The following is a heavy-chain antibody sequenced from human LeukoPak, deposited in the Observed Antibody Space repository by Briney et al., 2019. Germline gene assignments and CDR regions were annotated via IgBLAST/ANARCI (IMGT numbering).Heavy chain of an antibody. Sequence: GGSLRLSCAASGFTFSTHSMVWVRQAPGKGLECVSYISSSSSTIYYADSVKGRFTISRDNAKNSLYLQMNSLRAEDTAVYYCARGGARGGSCSFDYWGQGTLVTVSS. CDR3: ARGGARGGSCSFDY. J-gene: IGHJ4*02. CDR1: GFTFSTHS. CDR2: ISSSSSTI. D-gene: IGHD2-15*01. V-gene: IGHV3-48*04.